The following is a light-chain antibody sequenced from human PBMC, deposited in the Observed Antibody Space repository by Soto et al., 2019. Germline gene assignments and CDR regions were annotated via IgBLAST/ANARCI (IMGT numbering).Light chain of an antibody. CDR1: RSDIGAYNF. J-gene: IGLJ2*01. Sequence: QSALTQPASVSGSPGQSITISCTGTRSDIGAYNFVSWYQQHPGEVPKLMLYDVNIRPSGVSNRFSGSKSGNTASLTISGLQAEDEADDYCTSWTTSTTMIFGGGNKLTVL. CDR3: TSWTTSTTMI. V-gene: IGLV2-14*03. CDR2: DVN.